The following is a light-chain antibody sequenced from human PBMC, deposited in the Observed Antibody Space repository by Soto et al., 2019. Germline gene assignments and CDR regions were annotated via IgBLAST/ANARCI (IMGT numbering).Light chain of an antibody. J-gene: IGKJ5*01. V-gene: IGKV1-9*01. CDR1: QGISSY. CDR2: AAS. Sequence: IQLTQSPSSLSASEGDRVTIACRASQGISSYLAWFQQKPGKAPKLLIYAASTLQSGVPSGFSGSGSGTDFTLTISSLQPEDFATYYCQQLSSYPITFGQGTRLEIK. CDR3: QQLSSYPIT.